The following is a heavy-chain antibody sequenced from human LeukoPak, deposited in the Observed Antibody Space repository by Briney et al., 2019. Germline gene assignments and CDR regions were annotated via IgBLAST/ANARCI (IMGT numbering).Heavy chain of an antibody. V-gene: IGHV1-8*01. CDR3: ARGFFRQLWLLTEVAWVY. Sequence: ASVKVSCKASGYTFTSYDIHWVRQATGQGLEWMGWMNPNSGNTGYAQKFQGRVTMTRNTSISTAYMELSSLRSEGTAVYYCARGFFRQLWLLTEVAWVYWGQGTLVTVSS. CDR1: GYTFTSYD. D-gene: IGHD5-18*01. J-gene: IGHJ4*02. CDR2: MNPNSGNT.